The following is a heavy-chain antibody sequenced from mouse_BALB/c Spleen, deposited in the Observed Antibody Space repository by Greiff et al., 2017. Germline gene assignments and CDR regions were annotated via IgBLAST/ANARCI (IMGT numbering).Heavy chain of an antibody. CDR3: ARSERQLGLPVAY. CDR2: IWSGGST. D-gene: IGHD3-2*01. V-gene: IGHV2-2*02. Sequence: VMLVESGPGLVQPSQSLSITCTISGFSLTSYGVHWVRQSPGKGLEWLGVIWSGGSTDYNAAFISRLSISKDNSKSQVFFKMNSLQANDTAIYYCARSERQLGLPVAYWGQGTLVTVSA. CDR1: GFSLTSYG. J-gene: IGHJ3*01.